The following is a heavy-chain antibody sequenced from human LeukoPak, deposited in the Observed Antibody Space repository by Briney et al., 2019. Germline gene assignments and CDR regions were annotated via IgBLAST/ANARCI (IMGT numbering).Heavy chain of an antibody. J-gene: IGHJ4*02. D-gene: IGHD3-9*01. CDR1: GFSLSTSGVG. CDR2: IYWNDDK. CDR3: AHRRHDILTGYLSYFDY. V-gene: IGHV2-5*01. Sequence: SGPTLVNPTQTLTLTCTFSGFSLSTSGVGVGWIRQPPGKALEWLALIYWNDDKRYSPSLKSRLTITKDTSKNQVVLTMTNMDPVDTATYYCAHRRHDILTGYLSYFDYWGQGTLVTVSS.